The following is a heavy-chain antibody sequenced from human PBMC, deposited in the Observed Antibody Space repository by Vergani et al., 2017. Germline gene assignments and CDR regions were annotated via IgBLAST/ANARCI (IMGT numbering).Heavy chain of an antibody. Sequence: QVQLVESGGGVVQPGGSLRLSCAASGFPFSSYGMHWVRQAPGKGLEWVAFIRYDGRNKYYADSGKGRFTISRDNSKNTLYLQMNSLRSEDTAVYYSAKDSLDYYGMDVWGQGTTVTVSS. V-gene: IGHV3-30*02. CDR2: IRYDGRNK. CDR3: AKDSLDYYGMDV. CDR1: GFPFSSYG. J-gene: IGHJ6*02.